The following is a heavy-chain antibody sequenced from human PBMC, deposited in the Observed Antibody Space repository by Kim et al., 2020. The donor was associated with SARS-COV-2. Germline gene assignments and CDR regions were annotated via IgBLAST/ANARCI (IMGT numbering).Heavy chain of an antibody. CDR3: ARDLTRYGSGYNPYDY. D-gene: IGHD3-10*01. CDR2: ISAYNGNT. Sequence: ASVKVSCKASGYTFTSYGISWVRQAPGQGLEWMGWISAYNGNTNYAQKLQGRVTMTTDTSTSTAYMELRSLRSDDTAVYYCARDLTRYGSGYNPYDYWGQGTLVTVSS. CDR1: GYTFTSYG. J-gene: IGHJ4*02. V-gene: IGHV1-18*01.